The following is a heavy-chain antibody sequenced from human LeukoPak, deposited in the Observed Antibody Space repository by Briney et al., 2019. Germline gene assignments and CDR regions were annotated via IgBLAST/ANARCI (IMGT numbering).Heavy chain of an antibody. J-gene: IGHJ4*02. V-gene: IGHV6-1*01. Sequence: SQTLSLTCALSGDSFSSNNAGWNWSRQSRARGLEWLGRTYYRAKWYYDYAVSVKSRISLNPDTSKNQFSLQLHSVTPEDTAVYYCARSIAAFGNNFDYWGQGTLVTVSS. CDR1: GDSFSSNNAG. CDR2: TYYRAKWYY. CDR3: ARSIAAFGNNFDY. D-gene: IGHD6-13*01.